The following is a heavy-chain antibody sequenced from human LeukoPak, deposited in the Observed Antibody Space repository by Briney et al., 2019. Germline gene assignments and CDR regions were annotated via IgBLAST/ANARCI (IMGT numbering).Heavy chain of an antibody. J-gene: IGHJ4*02. Sequence: GGSLGLSCAASGFTFSHFWMSWVRQAPGKGLEWVAYIKKTGSETYYVDSVKGRFTITRDNTRNSLFLQMYSLRAEDTAVYFCAREDGYCSGGNCYSYFDSWGQGTLVTVSS. CDR3: AREDGYCSGGNCYSYFDS. CDR2: IKKTGSET. D-gene: IGHD2-15*01. CDR1: GFTFSHFW. V-gene: IGHV3-7*01.